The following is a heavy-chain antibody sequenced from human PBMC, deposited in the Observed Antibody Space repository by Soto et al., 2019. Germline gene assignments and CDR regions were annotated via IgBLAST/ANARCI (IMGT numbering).Heavy chain of an antibody. Sequence: EVQLLESGGGLVQPGGSLRLSCAASGFTFSSYAMSWVRQAPGKGLEWVSAISGSGGSTYYADSVKGRFTISRDNSKNTLYLQRNSLRAEDTAVYYCATRKKSTASSSWPRFDYWGQGTLVTVSS. J-gene: IGHJ4*02. CDR1: GFTFSSYA. D-gene: IGHD6-13*01. CDR2: ISGSGGST. CDR3: ATRKKSTASSSWPRFDY. V-gene: IGHV3-23*01.